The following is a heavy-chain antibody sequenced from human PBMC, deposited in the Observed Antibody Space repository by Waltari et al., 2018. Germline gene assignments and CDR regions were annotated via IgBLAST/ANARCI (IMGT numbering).Heavy chain of an antibody. CDR1: GYSISSGYY. V-gene: IGHV4-38-2*01. J-gene: IGHJ4*02. CDR3: ARQSMLLGELSSFDY. D-gene: IGHD3-16*02. CDR2: IYHSGSP. Sequence: QVQLQESGPGLVKPSETLSLTCAVSGYSISSGYYWGWIRQPPGKGLEWIGRIYHSGSPYYNPALKSRVTISVDTSKNQFSLKLSSVTAADTAVYYCARQSMLLGELSSFDYWGQGTLVTVYS.